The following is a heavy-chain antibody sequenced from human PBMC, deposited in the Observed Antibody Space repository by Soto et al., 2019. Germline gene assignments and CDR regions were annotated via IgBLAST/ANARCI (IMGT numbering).Heavy chain of an antibody. CDR1: GFTFSDYY. Sequence: KPGGSLRLSCAASGFTFSDYYMSWIRQAPGKGPEWVSYISSSSSYTNYADSVKGRFTISRDNAKNSLYLQMNSLRAEDTAVYYCASAYDSSGYYDYWGQGTLVTVSS. V-gene: IGHV3-11*06. J-gene: IGHJ4*02. D-gene: IGHD3-22*01. CDR3: ASAYDSSGYYDY. CDR2: ISSSSSYT.